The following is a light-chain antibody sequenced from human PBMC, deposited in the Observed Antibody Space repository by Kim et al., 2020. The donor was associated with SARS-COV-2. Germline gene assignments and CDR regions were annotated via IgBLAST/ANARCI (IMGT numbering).Light chain of an antibody. CDR1: QSVAGNS. J-gene: IGKJ3*01. CDR2: GTS. CDR3: QHYDDSLFT. Sequence: SPGERATLSCRPSQSVAGNSLAWYQQRPGQSPRLLIHGTSTRATGIPDRFSGSGSGTDFTLTISRLDPEDFAVYYCQHYDDSLFTFGPGTKVDIK. V-gene: IGKV3-20*01.